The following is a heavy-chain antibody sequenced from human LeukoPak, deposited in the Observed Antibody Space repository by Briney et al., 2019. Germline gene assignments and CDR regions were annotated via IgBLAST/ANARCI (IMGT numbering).Heavy chain of an antibody. CDR3: AREYRYYDFWSDYYRPHYFDS. V-gene: IGHV3-33*01. Sequence: GGSLRLSCEASGFTFSTYGFHWVRQAPGKGLEWVAIIWYDGSKKFYADSVKGRFTISRDNSKNTLYLQMNSLRAEDTAVYYCAREYRYYDFWSDYYRPHYFDSWGQGTLVTVSS. CDR1: GFTFSTYG. CDR2: IWYDGSKK. D-gene: IGHD3-3*01. J-gene: IGHJ4*02.